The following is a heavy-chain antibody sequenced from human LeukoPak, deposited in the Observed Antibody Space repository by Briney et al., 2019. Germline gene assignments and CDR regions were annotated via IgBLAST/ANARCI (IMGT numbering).Heavy chain of an antibody. D-gene: IGHD5-24*01. Sequence: GASVKVSCKASGYTFTSYGISWVRQAPGQGLEWMGWISAYNGNTNYAQKLQGRVTITADESTSTAYMEPSSLRSEDTAVYYCARDLGSRDGYNPPNLFDNWGQGTLVTVSS. CDR3: ARDLGSRDGYNPPNLFDN. J-gene: IGHJ4*02. V-gene: IGHV1-18*01. CDR2: ISAYNGNT. CDR1: GYTFTSYG.